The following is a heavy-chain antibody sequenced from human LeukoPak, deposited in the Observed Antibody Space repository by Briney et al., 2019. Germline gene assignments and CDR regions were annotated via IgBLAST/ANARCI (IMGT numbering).Heavy chain of an antibody. J-gene: IGHJ4*02. CDR1: GGALRGYY. CDR3: ARVSRGSYYGSGSYYFDY. D-gene: IGHD3-10*01. Sequence: SQTLSLTCAVYGGALRGYYWSSIRQPPGNGLKGMGEIKHSGSTNYNPSLKSRVTISVDTSKNQFSLKLSSVTAADTAVYYCARVSRGSYYGSGSYYFDYWGQGTLVTVSS. V-gene: IGHV4-34*01. CDR2: IKHSGST.